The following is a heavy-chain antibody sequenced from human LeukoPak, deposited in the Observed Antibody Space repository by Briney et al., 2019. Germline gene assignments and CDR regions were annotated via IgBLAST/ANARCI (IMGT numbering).Heavy chain of an antibody. V-gene: IGHV4-4*07. CDR2: IHSSGNT. CDR1: GGSISSYY. Sequence: SETLSLTCTVSGGSISSYYWSWIRIRQPAGEGLEWIGRIHSSGNTNYNPSLKGRVTMSVDTSKNQFSLSLTSVTAADTAVYYCARTTAHWYFDLWGRGTLVSVS. D-gene: IGHD1-1*01. J-gene: IGHJ2*01. CDR3: ARTTAHWYFDL.